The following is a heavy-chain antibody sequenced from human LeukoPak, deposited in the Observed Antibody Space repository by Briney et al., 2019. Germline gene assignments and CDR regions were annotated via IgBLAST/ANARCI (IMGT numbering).Heavy chain of an antibody. CDR1: GFTFSSYG. D-gene: IGHD1-26*01. CDR2: IWNDGSDK. V-gene: IGHV3-33*06. Sequence: PGRSLRLSCTASGFTFSSYGMHWARQAPGKGLEWVAVIWNDGSDKYYADSVKGRFTISRDNSKNTLYLQMNSLRAEDTAVYYCAKPTRGRRSFLIDFWGQGTLVTVSS. J-gene: IGHJ4*02. CDR3: AKPTRGRRSFLIDF.